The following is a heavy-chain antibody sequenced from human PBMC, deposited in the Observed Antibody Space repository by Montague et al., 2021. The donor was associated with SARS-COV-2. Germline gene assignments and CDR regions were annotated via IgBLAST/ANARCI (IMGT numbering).Heavy chain of an antibody. CDR1: GDSISSSSYY. V-gene: IGHV4-61*05. CDR2: IYYNGST. J-gene: IGHJ6*02. Sequence: SETLSLTCTVSGDSISSSSYYWGWIRQPPGKGLEWIGYIYYNGSTNYKPSLKSRVTISGDTSKNQLSLKVRSVTAADTAVYYCARGGLKSADYFYFGLDVWGQGTTVTVSS. CDR3: ARGGLKSADYFYFGLDV. D-gene: IGHD3-16*01.